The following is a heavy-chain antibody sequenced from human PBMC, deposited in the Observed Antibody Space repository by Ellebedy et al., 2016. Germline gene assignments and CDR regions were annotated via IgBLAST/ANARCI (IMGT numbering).Heavy chain of an antibody. D-gene: IGHD1/OR15-1a*01. CDR3: VRDNNRKDDY. J-gene: IGHJ4*02. CDR2: INADGSLK. V-gene: IGHV3-7*03. Sequence: GGSLRLSCSVSGFTFNTFWMTWVRQAPGKGLEWVANINADGSLKNYPDSVKGRFTISRDNAKNSLYLQMNSLRVEDTSVYYCVRDNNRKDDYWGQGTLVTVSS. CDR1: GFTFNTFW.